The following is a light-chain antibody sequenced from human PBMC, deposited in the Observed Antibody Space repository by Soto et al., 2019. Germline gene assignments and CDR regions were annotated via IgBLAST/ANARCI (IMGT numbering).Light chain of an antibody. Sequence: QSALTQPASVSGSPGQSIAIYCIGTSNDVGAYNYVSWYQQHPGKAPKLLIYDVSGRPSGVSDRFSGSKSGNSASLTISGLQAEYEAAYYCSSYTTTSTVLFGGGTKLTVL. CDR3: SSYTTTSTVL. CDR1: SNDVGAYNY. J-gene: IGLJ2*01. CDR2: DVS. V-gene: IGLV2-14*01.